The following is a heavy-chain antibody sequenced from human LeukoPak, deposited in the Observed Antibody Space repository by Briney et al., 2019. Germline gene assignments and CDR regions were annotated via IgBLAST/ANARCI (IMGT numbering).Heavy chain of an antibody. V-gene: IGHV4-59*01. CDR3: AGGQDPNAVRFVS. CDR2: TYYTGTT. Sequence: SETLSLTCNVSRGSMSDYFWSWIRQSPGKGLEWIGYTYYTGTTNSNPSLKSRVTISVDTFNNQFSLNLSSLTAADTAVYFCAGGQDPNAVRFVSWGQGTLVTVSS. J-gene: IGHJ5*01. D-gene: IGHD2/OR15-2a*01. CDR1: RGSMSDYF.